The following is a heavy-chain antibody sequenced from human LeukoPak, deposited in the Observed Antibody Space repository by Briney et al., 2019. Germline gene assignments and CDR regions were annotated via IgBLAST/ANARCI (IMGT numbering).Heavy chain of an antibody. V-gene: IGHV4-39*01. Sequence: SETLSLTCTVSGGSISSSSYYWGWIRQPPGKGLEWIGSIYYSGSTYYNPSLKSRVTISVDTSKNPFSLKLSSVTAADTAVYYCARHKGWLQLLYFDYWGQGTLVTVSS. CDR3: ARHKGWLQLLYFDY. D-gene: IGHD5-24*01. CDR2: IYYSGST. J-gene: IGHJ4*02. CDR1: GGSISSSSYY.